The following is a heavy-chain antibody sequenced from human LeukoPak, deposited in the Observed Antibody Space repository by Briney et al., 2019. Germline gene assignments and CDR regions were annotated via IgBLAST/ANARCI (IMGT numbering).Heavy chain of an antibody. CDR3: ARHSQAGIAVAGGDY. CDR2: IYPGDSDT. Sequence: GESLKISCKGSGYSFTSYWIGWVRQMPGKGLEWMGIIYPGDSDTRYSPSFQGQVTISADKSISTAYLQWGSLKASDTAMYYCARHSQAGIAVAGGDYWGQGTLVTVSS. V-gene: IGHV5-51*01. CDR1: GYSFTSYW. D-gene: IGHD6-19*01. J-gene: IGHJ4*02.